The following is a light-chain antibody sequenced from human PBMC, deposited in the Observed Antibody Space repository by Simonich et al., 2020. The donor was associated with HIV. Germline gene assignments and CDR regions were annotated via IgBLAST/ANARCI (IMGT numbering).Light chain of an antibody. J-gene: IGKJ4*01. V-gene: IGKV3D-20*01. CDR3: QQYGSSPRT. CDR2: DAY. Sequence: EIVLTQSPGTLSLSPGESATLSCRDSKSVISNYLAWYQQQPGLAPRLVIYDAYIRATGIPDRVSGSGSGTDFTLTISRLEPEDFAVYYCQQYGSSPRTFGGGTKVEIK. CDR1: KSVISNY.